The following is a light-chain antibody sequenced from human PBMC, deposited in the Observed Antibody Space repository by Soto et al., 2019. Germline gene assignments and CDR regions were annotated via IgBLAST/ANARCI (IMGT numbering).Light chain of an antibody. CDR3: SSLTSSSSWV. V-gene: IGLV2-14*03. CDR2: EVS. CDR1: SSDIGDYNY. Sequence: QSALTQPDSVSGSPGQSITISCIGTSSDIGDYNYVSWYQQHPGKAPKLIIYEVSNRPSGVSNRFSGSKSGKTASLNISGLQAEDEADYYCSSLTSSSSWVFGGGTKVTVL. J-gene: IGLJ3*02.